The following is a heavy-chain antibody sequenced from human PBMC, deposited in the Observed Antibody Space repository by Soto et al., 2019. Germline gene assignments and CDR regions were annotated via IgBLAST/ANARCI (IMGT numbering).Heavy chain of an antibody. CDR3: ARHWALGPPPDY. Sequence: QVQLQESGPGLVKPSETLSLTCTVSGGSISSYYWSWIRQPPGKGLEWIGYIYYSGSTNYNPSLKSRVTISVDTSKNQFSLKLSSLTAADTAVYYSARHWALGPPPDYWGQGTLVTVSS. CDR2: IYYSGST. D-gene: IGHD3-16*01. J-gene: IGHJ4*02. V-gene: IGHV4-59*08. CDR1: GGSISSYY.